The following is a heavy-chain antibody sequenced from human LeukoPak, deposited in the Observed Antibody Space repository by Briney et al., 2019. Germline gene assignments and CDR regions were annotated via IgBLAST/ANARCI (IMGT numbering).Heavy chain of an antibody. CDR1: GFTVRSYA. CDR2: ISSGGDAT. D-gene: IGHD2-8*01. Sequence: GGSLRLSCAASGFTVRSYAMSGGRQAPWKGLDWGSAISSGGDATYYADSVKGRFTNSRDNSKNTLYLQMNSLRAEDTAVYYCAKRDTNGRYYFDYWGQGALVTVSS. J-gene: IGHJ4*02. V-gene: IGHV3-23*01. CDR3: AKRDTNGRYYFDY.